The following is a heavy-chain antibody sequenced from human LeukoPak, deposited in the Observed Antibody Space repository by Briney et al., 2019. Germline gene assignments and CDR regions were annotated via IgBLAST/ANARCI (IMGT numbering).Heavy chain of an antibody. CDR3: AVSSSVDY. V-gene: IGHV3-30*03. D-gene: IGHD6-25*01. Sequence: PGGSLRLSCAASGFTFSSYSMHGVRQAPGKGLEWVAVISYDGSNKYYADSVKGRSTISRDNSKNTLYLQMNSLRAEDTAVYYCAVSSSVDYWGQGTLVTVSS. J-gene: IGHJ4*02. CDR1: GFTFSSYS. CDR2: ISYDGSNK.